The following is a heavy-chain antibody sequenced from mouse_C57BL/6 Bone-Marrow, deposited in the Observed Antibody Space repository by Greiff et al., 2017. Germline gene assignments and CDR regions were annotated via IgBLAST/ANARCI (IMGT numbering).Heavy chain of an antibody. J-gene: IGHJ2*01. D-gene: IGHD1-1*01. CDR2: FHPYNDDT. Sequence: QVQLKESGAELVKPGASVKMSCKASGYTFTTYPIEWMKQNHGQSLEWIGNFHPYNDDTKYNEKFKGKATLTVEKSSSTVYLELSRLTSDDSAVYYCARGYGSRYYFDDGGQGTTLTVSS. CDR1: GYTFTTYP. CDR3: ARGYGSRYYFDD. V-gene: IGHV1-47*01.